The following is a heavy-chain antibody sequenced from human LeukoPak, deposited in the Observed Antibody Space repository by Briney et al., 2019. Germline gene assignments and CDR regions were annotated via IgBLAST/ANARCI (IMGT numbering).Heavy chain of an antibody. Sequence: GGSLRLSCAASGFTFSSYAMHWVRQAPGKGLEWVAVISYDGSNKKYADSVKGRFTISRDNSKNTLYLQMNSLRAEDTAVYYCARDGPEGPDPYFDYWGQGTLVTVSS. D-gene: IGHD1-14*01. CDR2: ISYDGSNK. V-gene: IGHV3-30*04. J-gene: IGHJ4*02. CDR3: ARDGPEGPDPYFDY. CDR1: GFTFSSYA.